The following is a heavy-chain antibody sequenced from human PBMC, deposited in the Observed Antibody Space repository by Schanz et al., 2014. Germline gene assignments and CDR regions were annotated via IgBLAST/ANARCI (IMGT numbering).Heavy chain of an antibody. CDR2: ISGSGGST. D-gene: IGHD1-1*01. Sequence: ERLVESGGGVVQPGRSLRLSCAASGFIFSNYAMSWVRQAPGKGLEWVSAISGSGGSTYYADSVKGRFTISRDNSKNTLYLQMNSLRAEDTAVYFCAKIERNEDWGQGTLVTVSS. CDR1: GFIFSNYA. J-gene: IGHJ4*02. CDR3: AKIERNED. V-gene: IGHV3-23*04.